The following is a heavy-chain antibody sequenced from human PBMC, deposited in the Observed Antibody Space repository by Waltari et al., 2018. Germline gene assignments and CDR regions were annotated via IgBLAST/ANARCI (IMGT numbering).Heavy chain of an antibody. Sequence: EVQLVESGGDLVQPGGSLRLSCSASAFIFSTHWMHRVRQAPGKGLVWVARIRYDGGTQAYADSVKGRFTISRDNAKNTLFLQMSGLGAEDTAVYYCTRDLSWVLFDSWGQGTLVTVSS. V-gene: IGHV3-74*01. CDR1: AFIFSTHW. J-gene: IGHJ4*02. CDR2: IRYDGGTQ. D-gene: IGHD6-13*01. CDR3: TRDLSWVLFDS.